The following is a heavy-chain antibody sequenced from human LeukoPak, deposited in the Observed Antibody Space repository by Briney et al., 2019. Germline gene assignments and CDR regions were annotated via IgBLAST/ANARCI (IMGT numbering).Heavy chain of an antibody. Sequence: SGGSLRLSCAASGFTFSSYGMHWVRQAPGKGLEWVAVISYDGSNKYYADSAKGRFTISRDNSKNTLYLQMNSLRAEDTAVYYCAKDYYDSSGYHDHYYYMDVWGKGTTVTVSS. V-gene: IGHV3-30*18. CDR2: ISYDGSNK. J-gene: IGHJ6*03. CDR1: GFTFSSYG. D-gene: IGHD3-22*01. CDR3: AKDYYDSSGYHDHYYYMDV.